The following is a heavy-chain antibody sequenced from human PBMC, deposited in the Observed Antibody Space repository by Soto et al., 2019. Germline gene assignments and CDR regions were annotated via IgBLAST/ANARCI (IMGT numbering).Heavy chain of an antibody. V-gene: IGHV4-59*12. D-gene: IGHD2-2*01. J-gene: IGHJ6*02. CDR1: GGSISSYY. CDR3: ARADIVVVPAAERPHYYYYGMDG. Sequence: SETLSLTCTVSGGSISSYYWSWIRQPPGKGLEWIGEIYHSGSTNYNPSLKSRVTISVDKSKNQFSLKLSSVTAADTAVYYCARADIVVVPAAERPHYYYYGMDGWGQGTTVTVSS. CDR2: IYHSGST.